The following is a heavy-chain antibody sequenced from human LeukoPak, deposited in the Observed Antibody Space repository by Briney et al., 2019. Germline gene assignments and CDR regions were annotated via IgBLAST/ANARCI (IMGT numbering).Heavy chain of an antibody. D-gene: IGHD3-22*01. V-gene: IGHV1-8*01. J-gene: IGHJ4*02. CDR3: ASVDSSGYYYYY. CDR2: MNPNSGNT. Sequence: ASVKVSXKASGYTFTSYDINWVRQATGQGLEWMGWMNPNSGNTGYAQKFQGRVTMTRNTSISTAYMELSSLRSEDTAVYYCASVDSSGYYYYYWGQGTLVTVSS. CDR1: GYTFTSYD.